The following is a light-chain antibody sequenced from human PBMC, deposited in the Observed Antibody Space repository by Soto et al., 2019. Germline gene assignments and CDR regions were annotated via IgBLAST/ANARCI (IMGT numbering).Light chain of an antibody. CDR2: AAS. J-gene: IGKJ1*01. V-gene: IGKV1-27*01. CDR3: QKYDRAPWT. Sequence: DMQMTQSPPSLSASVGDTVAITCRASQGISNHLAWYQQKPGKAPKLLIYAASTLRSGVPSRFSGSGSGTDFTLTTSSLQPEDVATYYCQKYDRAPWTFGRGTKVEI. CDR1: QGISNH.